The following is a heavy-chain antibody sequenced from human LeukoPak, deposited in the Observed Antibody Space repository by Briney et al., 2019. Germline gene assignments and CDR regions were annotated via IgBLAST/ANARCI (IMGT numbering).Heavy chain of an antibody. CDR2: ISSNGGST. V-gene: IGHV3-64*01. CDR3: ARDPRYYYGSGSYYEFDY. D-gene: IGHD3-10*01. CDR1: GFTFSSYA. Sequence: PGGSLRLSCAASGFTFSSYAMHWVRQAPGKGLEYVSAISSNGGSTYYANSVKGRFTISRDNSKNTLYLRMGSLRAEDTAVYYCARDPRYYYGSGSYYEFDYWGQGTLVTVSS. J-gene: IGHJ4*02.